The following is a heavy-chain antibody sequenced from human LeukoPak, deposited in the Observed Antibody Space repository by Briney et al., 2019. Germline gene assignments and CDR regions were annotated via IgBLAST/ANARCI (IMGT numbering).Heavy chain of an antibody. D-gene: IGHD3-10*01. J-gene: IGHJ1*01. CDR3: TTTIWFSA. V-gene: IGHV3-11*04. Sequence: GGSLRLSCVASGTAFSDFYMSWVRQAAGKGLEWVAYISGRGTGSPTTYYADSVEGRFTISRDNTKNSVYLQMDNLRDDDTATYYCTTTIWFSAWGQGTLVSVSS. CDR2: ISGRGTGSPTT. CDR1: GTAFSDFY.